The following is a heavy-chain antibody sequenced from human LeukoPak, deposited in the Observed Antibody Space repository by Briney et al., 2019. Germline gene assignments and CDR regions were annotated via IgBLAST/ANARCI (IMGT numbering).Heavy chain of an antibody. CDR2: ITPTAGNT. V-gene: IGHV3-23*01. D-gene: IGHD2-15*01. CDR3: LGYCSGGSCYSGGY. Sequence: LTGGSLRLSCAASGFTFSTYAMSWVRQAPGRGLEWVSAITPTAGNTYYADSVKGRFTISRVTSKNTQSLQMNSLRAEDTAVYYCLGYCSGGSCYSGGYWGQGTLVTVSS. CDR1: GFTFSTYA. J-gene: IGHJ4*02.